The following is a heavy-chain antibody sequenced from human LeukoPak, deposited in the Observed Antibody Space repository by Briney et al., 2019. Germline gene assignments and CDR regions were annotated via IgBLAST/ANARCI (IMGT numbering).Heavy chain of an antibody. CDR2: IYYSGST. V-gene: IGHV4-59*08. CDR1: GGSISSYY. D-gene: IGHD6-19*01. CDR3: ARHMGRIAVSDNFDY. Sequence: SETLSLTCTVSGGSISSYYWSWIRQPPGKGLEWIGYIYYSGSTSYNPSLKSRVTISVDTSKKQFSLKLSSLTAADTAVYYCARHMGRIAVSDNFDYWGQGTLVTVSS. J-gene: IGHJ4*02.